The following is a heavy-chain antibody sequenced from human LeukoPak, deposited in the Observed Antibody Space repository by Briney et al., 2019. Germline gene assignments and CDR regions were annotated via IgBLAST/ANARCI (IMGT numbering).Heavy chain of an antibody. CDR3: AKDPAVANTARRFQH. J-gene: IGHJ1*01. Sequence: GGSLRLSRVASGFTFSSYAMSWVRQAPGKGLEWVSGISGSGASTYYADSVKGRFTISRDNSKNTLYLQMNSLRAEDTAVYYCAKDPAVANTARRFQHWGQGTLVTVTS. CDR2: ISGSGAST. CDR1: GFTFSSYA. V-gene: IGHV3-23*01. D-gene: IGHD6-19*01.